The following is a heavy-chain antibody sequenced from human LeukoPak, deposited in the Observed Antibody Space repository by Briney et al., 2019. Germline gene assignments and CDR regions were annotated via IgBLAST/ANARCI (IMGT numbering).Heavy chain of an antibody. Sequence: GGSLRLSCVASGFSFSNSWMTWVRRAPGKGLEWVANIKQGGSSKYYVDSVKGRFTISRDDAKNSLYLQMNSLRAEDTAVYYCASWGRYYYDSSGHQPPWGQGTLVTVSS. CDR3: ASWGRYYYDSSGHQPP. D-gene: IGHD3-22*01. CDR1: GFSFSNSW. J-gene: IGHJ5*02. V-gene: IGHV3-7*01. CDR2: IKQGGSSK.